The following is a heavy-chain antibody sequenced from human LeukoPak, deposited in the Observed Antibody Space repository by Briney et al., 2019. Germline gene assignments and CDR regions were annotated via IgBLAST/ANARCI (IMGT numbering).Heavy chain of an antibody. CDR1: GFTFSSYS. Sequence: PGGSLRLSCAASGFTFSSYSMNWVRQAPGKGLEWVANIKQDGSEKYYVDSVKGRFTISRDNAKNSLYLQMNSLRAEDTAVYYCAREYDFWSGYYTSDYWGQGTLVTVSS. J-gene: IGHJ4*02. CDR3: AREYDFWSGYYTSDY. CDR2: IKQDGSEK. V-gene: IGHV3-7*01. D-gene: IGHD3-3*01.